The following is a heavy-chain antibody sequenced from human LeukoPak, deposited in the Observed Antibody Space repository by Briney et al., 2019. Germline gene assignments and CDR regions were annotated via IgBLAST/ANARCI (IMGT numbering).Heavy chain of an antibody. J-gene: IGHJ4*02. CDR1: GYTFTCYY. D-gene: IGHD5-12*01. CDR3: ARSGYSGYDFDY. CDR2: IIPIFGTA. Sequence: SVKVSCKASGYTFTCYYMHWVRQAPGQGLEWMGGIIPIFGTANYAQKFQGRVTITADKSTSTAYMELSSLRSEDTAVYYCARSGYSGYDFDYWGQGTLVTVSS. V-gene: IGHV1-69*06.